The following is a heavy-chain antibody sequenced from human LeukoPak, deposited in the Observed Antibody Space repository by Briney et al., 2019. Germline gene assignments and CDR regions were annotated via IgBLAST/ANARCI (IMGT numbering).Heavy chain of an antibody. D-gene: IGHD6-13*01. Sequence: PGGSLRLSCAASGFAFSTHWMSWVRQAPGKGLEWVSVIYSGGSTYYADSGKGRFTISRDNSKNTLYLQMNSLRAEDTAVYYCAKERNLEGAAGFFYYWGQGTLVTVSS. CDR2: IYSGGST. J-gene: IGHJ4*02. CDR3: AKERNLEGAAGFFYY. CDR1: GFAFSTHW. V-gene: IGHV3-23*03.